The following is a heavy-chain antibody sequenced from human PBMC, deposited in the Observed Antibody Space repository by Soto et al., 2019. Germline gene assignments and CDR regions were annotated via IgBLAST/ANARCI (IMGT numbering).Heavy chain of an antibody. Sequence: PSETLSLTCTVSGGSISSSSYYWGWIRQPPGKGLEWIGSIYYSGSTYYNPSLKSRVTISVDTSKNQFPLKLSSVTAADTAVYYCARRWRGSLNWYFDLWGRGTLVTVS. V-gene: IGHV4-39*01. CDR2: IYYSGST. D-gene: IGHD3-3*01. CDR3: ARRWRGSLNWYFDL. CDR1: GGSISSSSYY. J-gene: IGHJ2*01.